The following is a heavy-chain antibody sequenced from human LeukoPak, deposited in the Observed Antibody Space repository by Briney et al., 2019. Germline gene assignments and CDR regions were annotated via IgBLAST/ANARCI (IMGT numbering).Heavy chain of an antibody. D-gene: IGHD3-10*02. CDR2: ISYDGSNK. J-gene: IGHJ6*04. V-gene: IGHV3-30*18. Sequence: GGSLRLSCAASGFTFSTYGMHWVRQAPGKGLEWVAVISYDGSNKYYADSVKGRFTISRDNSKNTLYLQMNSLRAEDTAVYYCAELGITMIGGVWGKGTTVTISS. CDR3: AELGITMIGGV. CDR1: GFTFSTYG.